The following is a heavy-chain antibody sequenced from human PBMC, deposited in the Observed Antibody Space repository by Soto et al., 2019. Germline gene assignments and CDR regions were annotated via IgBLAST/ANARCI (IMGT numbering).Heavy chain of an antibody. CDR3: ARDGFNDILTGYYRRPTALDY. CDR1: CYTFTSYG. J-gene: IGHJ4*02. Sequence: ASVKVSCKSSCYTFTSYGISWVRHSPGQGLECIGWISAYNGNTNYAQKLRGRVTMTTDTSTSTAYMELRSLRSDDTAVYYCARDGFNDILTGYYRRPTALDYWGQGTLVTVSS. CDR2: ISAYNGNT. D-gene: IGHD3-9*01. V-gene: IGHV1-18*01.